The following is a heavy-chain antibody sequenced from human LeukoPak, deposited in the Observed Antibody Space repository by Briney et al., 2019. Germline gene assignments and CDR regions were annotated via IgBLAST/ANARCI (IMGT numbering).Heavy chain of an antibody. V-gene: IGHV3-33*01. Sequence: TGRSLRLSCAASGFTFSSYGMHWVRQAPGKGLGWVAVIWYDGSNKYYADSVKGRFTISRDNSKNTLYLQMNSLRAEDTAVYYCARTPASPTYYYDSSGYFDYWGQGTLVTVSS. D-gene: IGHD3-22*01. CDR1: GFTFSSYG. J-gene: IGHJ4*02. CDR2: IWYDGSNK. CDR3: ARTPASPTYYYDSSGYFDY.